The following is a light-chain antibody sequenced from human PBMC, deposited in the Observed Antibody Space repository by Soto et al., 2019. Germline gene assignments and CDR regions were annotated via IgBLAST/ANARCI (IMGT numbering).Light chain of an antibody. Sequence: DIVMTQSPPSLPVTPGEPASISCRSSQSLLLSNGYNYLDWYLQKPGQSPQLLIYSGSNRASGVPDRFSGSGSGTDFTLKISRVEAEDVGFYYCMQGLQTPYTFGQGTKLEIK. CDR3: MQGLQTPYT. J-gene: IGKJ2*01. CDR1: QSLLLSNGYNY. CDR2: SGS. V-gene: IGKV2-28*01.